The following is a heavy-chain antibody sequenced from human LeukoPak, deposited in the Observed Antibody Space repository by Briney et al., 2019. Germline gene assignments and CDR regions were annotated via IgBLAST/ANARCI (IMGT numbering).Heavy chain of an antibody. CDR3: ARLYCSSTSCAIGEGL. D-gene: IGHD2-2*01. J-gene: IGHJ4*02. V-gene: IGHV1-46*01. Sequence: ASVKVSCKASGYTFTSYYMHWVRQAPGQGLEWMGIINPSGGSTSYAQKFQGRVTMTRDTSTSTVYMELSSLRSEDTAVYYCARLYCSSTSCAIGEGLWGQGTLVTVSS. CDR1: GYTFTSYY. CDR2: INPSGGST.